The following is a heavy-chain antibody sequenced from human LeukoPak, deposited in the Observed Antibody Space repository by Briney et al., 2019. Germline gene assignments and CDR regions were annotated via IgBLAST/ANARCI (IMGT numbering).Heavy chain of an antibody. CDR3: ARDPAMAVYYYGMDV. J-gene: IGHJ6*02. CDR2: IGGRGGST. D-gene: IGHD5-18*01. V-gene: IGHV3-23*01. CDR1: GFTFNNDV. Sequence: GGSLRLSCAASGFTFNNDVMSWVRQAPGKGLEWVSAIGGRGGSTSYADSVKGRFTISRDNAKNSLYLQMNSLRAEDTAVYYCARDPAMAVYYYGMDVWGQGTTVTVSS.